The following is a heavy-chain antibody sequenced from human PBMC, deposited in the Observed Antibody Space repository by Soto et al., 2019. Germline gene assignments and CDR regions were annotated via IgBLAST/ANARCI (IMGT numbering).Heavy chain of an antibody. CDR2: FIPVYRTL. Sequence: SVKVSCKASGGSFGNSAINWVRQTPGQGLEWLGGFIPVYRTLNYAQKFQGRVTITADESTGTAYMTLSSLASDDTAVYYCATGVIWIGYFTVDSWGQGTRVTVYS. CDR3: ATGVIWIGYFTVDS. CDR1: GGSFGNSA. D-gene: IGHD3-3*01. J-gene: IGHJ4*02. V-gene: IGHV1-69*13.